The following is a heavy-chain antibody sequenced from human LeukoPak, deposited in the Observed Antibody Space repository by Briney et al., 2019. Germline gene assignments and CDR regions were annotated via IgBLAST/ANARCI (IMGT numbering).Heavy chain of an antibody. Sequence: GGSLRLSCAASGLTFSGYWMHWVRQAPGKGLEWVAVISYDGSNKYYADSVKGRFTISRDNSKNTLYLQMNSLRAEDTAVYYCAKGGYEYSYGYDYYYGMDVWGQGTTVTVSS. V-gene: IGHV3-30*18. CDR3: AKGGYEYSYGYDYYYGMDV. CDR2: ISYDGSNK. D-gene: IGHD5-18*01. J-gene: IGHJ6*02. CDR1: GLTFSGYW.